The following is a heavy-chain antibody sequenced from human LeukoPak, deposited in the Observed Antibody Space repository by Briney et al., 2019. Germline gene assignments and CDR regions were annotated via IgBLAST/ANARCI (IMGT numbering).Heavy chain of an antibody. D-gene: IGHD4-23*01. CDR1: GFTVSSNY. CDR2: ISYDGSNK. Sequence: GGSLRLSCAASGFTVSSNYMSWVRQAPGKGLEWVAVISYDGSNKYYADSVKGRFTISRDNSKNTLYLQMNSLRAEDTAVYYCARAAVTPPRILDYWGQGTLVTVSS. V-gene: IGHV3-30*03. J-gene: IGHJ4*02. CDR3: ARAAVTPPRILDY.